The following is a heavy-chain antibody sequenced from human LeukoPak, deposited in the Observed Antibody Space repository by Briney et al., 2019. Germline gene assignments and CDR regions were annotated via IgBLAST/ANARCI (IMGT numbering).Heavy chain of an antibody. CDR3: ARDVPSNRYSSTCLDV. V-gene: IGHV3-21*01. D-gene: IGHD6-13*01. CDR2: ISSSSSYI. Sequence: GGSLRLSCAASGFTFSDYTMNWVRQAPGKGLEWVSSISSSSSYIYYADSVKGRFTISRDNAKNSLYLQMTSLRAEDTAVYYCARDVPSNRYSSTCLDVWGQGTTVTVSS. J-gene: IGHJ6*02. CDR1: GFTFSDYT.